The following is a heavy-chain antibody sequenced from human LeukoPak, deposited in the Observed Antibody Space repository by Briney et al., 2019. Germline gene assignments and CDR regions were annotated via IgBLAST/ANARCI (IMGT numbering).Heavy chain of an antibody. V-gene: IGHV4-34*01. CDR2: IYHGGGT. CDR3: ATGVRGNILTGYQKRYYFDY. J-gene: IGHJ4*02. D-gene: IGHD3-9*01. Sequence: SETLSLTCAVSGESLRGYYWSWIRQPPGKGLEWMGEIYHGGGTNYTPSLKRRVTISVDTSKNQISLKLKSVTAAETAVHYCATGVRGNILTGYQKRYYFDYWGQGTLVTVSS. CDR1: GESLRGYY.